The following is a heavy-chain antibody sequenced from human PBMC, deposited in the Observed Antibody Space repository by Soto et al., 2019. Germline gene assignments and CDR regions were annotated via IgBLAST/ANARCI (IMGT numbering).Heavy chain of an antibody. Sequence: QVQLQQWGAGLLKPSETLSLTCAVYGGFVSSGSYYWSWIRQPPGKGLEWIGEMSHSGGTHFNPSLTSRVTISVDTSKNQFSLKMTSVTPSDTALYYCARVERGTATTVVAAFDIWGPGTMVTVSS. CDR3: ARVERGTATTVVAAFDI. V-gene: IGHV4-34*01. D-gene: IGHD1-1*01. CDR1: GGFVSSGSYY. CDR2: MSHSGGT. J-gene: IGHJ3*02.